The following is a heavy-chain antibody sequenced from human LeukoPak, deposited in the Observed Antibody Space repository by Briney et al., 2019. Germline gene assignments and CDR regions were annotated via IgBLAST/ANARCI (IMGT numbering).Heavy chain of an antibody. J-gene: IGHJ4*02. V-gene: IGHV1-58*02. CDR1: GFTFTSSA. CDR3: ARGVWECSGGSCYSLGY. D-gene: IGHD2-15*01. CDR2: IVVGSGNT. Sequence: TSVKVSCKASGFTFTSSAMQWVRQARGQRLEWIGWIVVGSGNTNYAQKFQERVTITRDMSTSTAYMELSSLRSEDTAVYYCARGVWECSGGSCYSLGYWGQGTLVTVSS.